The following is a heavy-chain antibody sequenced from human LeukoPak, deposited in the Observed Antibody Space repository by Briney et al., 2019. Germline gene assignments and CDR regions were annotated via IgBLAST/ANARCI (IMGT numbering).Heavy chain of an antibody. V-gene: IGHV3-30*04. CDR3: ARAPHYYDSTNLDY. J-gene: IGHJ4*02. CDR1: GFTFSSYA. Sequence: GGSLRLSCAASGFTFSSYAMHWVRQAPGKGLEWVAVISSDGTNKYYTDSVKGRLTISRDNSKNTVYLQMSSLRVEDTAVYYCARAPHYYDSTNLDYWGQGTLVTVSS. D-gene: IGHD3-22*01. CDR2: ISSDGTNK.